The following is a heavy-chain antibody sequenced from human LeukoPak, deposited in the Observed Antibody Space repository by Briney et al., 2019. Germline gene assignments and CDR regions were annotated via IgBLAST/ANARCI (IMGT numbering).Heavy chain of an antibody. CDR2: IIPILGIA. CDR1: GGTFSSYA. CDR3: ARDGSLGGWYVY. J-gene: IGHJ4*02. D-gene: IGHD6-19*01. Sequence: GASVKVSCKASGGTFSSYAISWVRQAPGQGLEWMGRIIPILGIANYAQKFQGRVTITADKSTSTAYMELSSLRSEDTAVYYCARDGSLGGWYVYWGQGTLVTVSS. V-gene: IGHV1-69*04.